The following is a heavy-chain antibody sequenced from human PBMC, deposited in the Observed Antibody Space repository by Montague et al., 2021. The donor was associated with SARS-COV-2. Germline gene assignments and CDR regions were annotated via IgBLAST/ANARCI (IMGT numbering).Heavy chain of an antibody. CDR1: GFIFSSYS. CDR2: IWYDGSNE. V-gene: IGHV3-33*01. CDR3: ARGSVGGYYFDY. J-gene: IGHJ4*02. Sequence: SLRLSCAASGFIFSSYSMHWVRQAPGKGLEWVAHIWYDGSNENYVDSVKGRFTISRDNFKNTLYLQMNSLRAEDTAIYYCARGSVGGYYFDYWGQGTLVTVSS. D-gene: IGHD1-26*01.